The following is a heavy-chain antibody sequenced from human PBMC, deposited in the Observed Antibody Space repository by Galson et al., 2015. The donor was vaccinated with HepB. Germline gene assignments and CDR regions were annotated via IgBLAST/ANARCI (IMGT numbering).Heavy chain of an antibody. V-gene: IGHV3-23*01. D-gene: IGHD1-26*01. CDR2: ISGSGGST. J-gene: IGHJ4*02. Sequence: SLRLSCAASGFTFSSYAMSWVRQAPGKGLEWVSAISGSGGSTYYADSVKGRFTISRDNSKNTLYLQMNSLRAEDTAVYYCAKVEYSGSYLFDYWGQGTLVTVSS. CDR1: GFTFSSYA. CDR3: AKVEYSGSYLFDY.